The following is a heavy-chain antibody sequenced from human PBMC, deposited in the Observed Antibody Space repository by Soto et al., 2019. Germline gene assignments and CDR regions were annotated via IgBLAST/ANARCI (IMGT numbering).Heavy chain of an antibody. CDR1: GFTVSGNY. CDR3: AKARHTLWLALDY. J-gene: IGHJ4*02. CDR2: IYSGGST. V-gene: IGHV3-66*01. Sequence: EVQLVESGGGMVQPGGSLRLSCAASGFTVSGNYMNWVRQAPGKGLEWVSVIYSGGSTYYADSVKGRFTISRDNSKNTLYLQLNSLRAEDTAVYYCAKARHTLWLALDYWGQGTLVTVSS. D-gene: IGHD6-19*01.